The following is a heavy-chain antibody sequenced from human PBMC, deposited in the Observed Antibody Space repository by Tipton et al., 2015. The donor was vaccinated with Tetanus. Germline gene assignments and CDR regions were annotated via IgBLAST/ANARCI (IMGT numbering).Heavy chain of an antibody. D-gene: IGHD2-8*01. CDR2: ISGGGHNT. CDR1: GFTFSDYT. CDR3: TKDVGIVLFDY. J-gene: IGHJ4*02. V-gene: IGHV3-23*01. Sequence: GSLRLSCAAPGFTFSDYTMAWVRQAPGEGLEWVSTISGGGHNTHYADSVQGRFTISRDNSKNTMYLQMNSLRAEDTAVYYCTKDVGIVLFDYWGQGTLVTVSS.